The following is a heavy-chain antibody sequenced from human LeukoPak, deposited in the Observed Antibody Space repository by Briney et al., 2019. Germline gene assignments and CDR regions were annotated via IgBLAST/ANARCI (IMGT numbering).Heavy chain of an antibody. CDR3: ARASYYGAGNSPFDP. V-gene: IGHV4-4*07. CDR2: IYHTGST. Sequence: SETLSLTCTVSGGSISSYYWSWIRQSAGKGLEWIGRIYHTGSTTYNPSFKTRVTMSVDLANNRFSLKLTSVTAADTATYYCARASYYGAGNSPFDPWGQGTLVTVSS. J-gene: IGHJ5*02. D-gene: IGHD3-10*01. CDR1: GGSISSYY.